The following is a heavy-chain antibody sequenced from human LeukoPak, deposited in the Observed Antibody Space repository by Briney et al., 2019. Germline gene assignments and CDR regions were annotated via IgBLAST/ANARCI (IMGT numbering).Heavy chain of an antibody. CDR2: IYHSGST. D-gene: IGHD5-24*01. CDR3: ARLESTGMDD. J-gene: IGHJ4*02. V-gene: IGHV4-59*12. CDR1: GGSINNSY. Sequence: SETLSLTCTVSGGSINNSYWSWIRQPPGKGLEWIGEIYHSGSTNYNPSLKSRVTISVDKSKNHFSLKLGSVTAADTAVYYCARLESTGMDDWGQGTLVIVSS.